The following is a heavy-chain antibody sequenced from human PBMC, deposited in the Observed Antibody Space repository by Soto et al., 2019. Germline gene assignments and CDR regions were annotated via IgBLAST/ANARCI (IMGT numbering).Heavy chain of an antibody. CDR1: GFTFSGFD. CDR3: AKSQEIGTHFFDS. D-gene: IGHD6-13*01. V-gene: IGHV3-13*01. CDR2: IGTAGDT. Sequence: GSLRLSCEASGFTFSGFDMHWVRQPAGKGLEWVSSIGTAGDTYYAVSVKGRFTISRDNAKNSLSLQMNSLRAGDMAVYFCAKSQEIGTHFFDSWGQGTQVTVSS. J-gene: IGHJ4*02.